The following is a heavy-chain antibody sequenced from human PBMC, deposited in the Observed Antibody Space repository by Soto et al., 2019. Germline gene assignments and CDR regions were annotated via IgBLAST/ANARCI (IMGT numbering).Heavy chain of an antibody. Sequence: QVQLVQSGAEVKKPGASVKVSCKASGYTFTSYAMHWVRQAPGQRLEWMGWINAGNGNTKYSQKFRGRVTITRDTSASTAYMELSSLRSEDTAVYYCATGGIGYSSSWFFIFDYWGQGTLVTVSS. D-gene: IGHD6-13*01. V-gene: IGHV1-3*01. CDR1: GYTFTSYA. CDR2: INAGNGNT. CDR3: ATGGIGYSSSWFFIFDY. J-gene: IGHJ4*02.